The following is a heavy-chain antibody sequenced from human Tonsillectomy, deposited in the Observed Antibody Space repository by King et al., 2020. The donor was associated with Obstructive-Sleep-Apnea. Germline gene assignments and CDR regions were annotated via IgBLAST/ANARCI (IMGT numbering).Heavy chain of an antibody. V-gene: IGHV4-30-4*01. J-gene: IGHJ4*02. CDR3: ARGKRFYGSGTYSYYFDY. Sequence: VQLQESGPGLVKPSQTLSLTCTVSGGSISSGDYYWTWIRQPPGKGLEWIGYLYYSGSTYYNPSLKSRLTMSVDTSKHQFSLKLSSMTGADTAVYYCARGKRFYGSGTYSYYFDYWGQGTLVTVSS. CDR1: GGSISSGDYY. CDR2: LYYSGST. D-gene: IGHD3-10*01.